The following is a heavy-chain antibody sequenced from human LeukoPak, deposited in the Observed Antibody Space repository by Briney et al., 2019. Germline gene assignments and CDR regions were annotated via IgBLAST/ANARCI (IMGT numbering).Heavy chain of an antibody. J-gene: IGHJ4*02. Sequence: SETLSLTCTVSGGSISSYYWSWIRQPPGKGLEWIGYIYYSGSTNYNSSLKSRVTISIDTSKNQFSLKLSSVTAADTAMYYCARHGSGSYSAWFDYWGQGTLVTVSS. D-gene: IGHD1-26*01. CDR1: GGSISSYY. V-gene: IGHV4-59*08. CDR3: ARHGSGSYSAWFDY. CDR2: IYYSGST.